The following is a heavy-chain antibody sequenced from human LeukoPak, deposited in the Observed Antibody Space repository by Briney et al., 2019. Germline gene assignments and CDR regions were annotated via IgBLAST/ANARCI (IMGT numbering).Heavy chain of an antibody. CDR3: ARDWSPGGSKNAFDI. J-gene: IGHJ3*02. CDR2: INPKNGDT. Sequence: ASVKVSCKASGYTFTGYYMHWVRQAPGQGLEWMGWINPKNGDTNHAQKFRAWVTVTRDTSISTAYMELSRLTSDDTAVYYCARDWSPGGSKNAFDIWGQGTMVTVSS. D-gene: IGHD2-15*01. CDR1: GYTFTGYY. V-gene: IGHV1-2*04.